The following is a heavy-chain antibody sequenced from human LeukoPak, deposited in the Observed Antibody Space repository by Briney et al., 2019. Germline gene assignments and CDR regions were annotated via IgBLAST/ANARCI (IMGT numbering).Heavy chain of an antibody. Sequence: PSETLSLTCIVSGNSIGSGDYYWSWVRQPPGKGLEWIAYIHYSGSTYYNPSLKSRVAMSIDTSTNQFSLKLDSVTAADTAVYYCARVDYYESGSFSHAFDIWGQGTMVTVSS. J-gene: IGHJ3*02. V-gene: IGHV4-30-4*01. D-gene: IGHD3-10*01. CDR2: IHYSGST. CDR1: GNSIGSGDYY. CDR3: ARVDYYESGSFSHAFDI.